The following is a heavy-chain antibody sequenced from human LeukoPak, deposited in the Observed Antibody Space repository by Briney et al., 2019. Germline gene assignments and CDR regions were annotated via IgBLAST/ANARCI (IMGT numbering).Heavy chain of an antibody. CDR3: ARSLTTLTYEGY. CDR1: GFTFSSYM. J-gene: IGHJ4*02. Sequence: QAGGSLRLSCAASGFTFSSYMMNWVRQAPGKGLEWVSSINSGSTYTYYTESVKGRFTVSRDNAKNSLFLQTNSLRAEDTAIYYCARSLTTLTYEGYWGQGTLVTVSS. CDR2: INSGSTYT. D-gene: IGHD1-1*01. V-gene: IGHV3-21*01.